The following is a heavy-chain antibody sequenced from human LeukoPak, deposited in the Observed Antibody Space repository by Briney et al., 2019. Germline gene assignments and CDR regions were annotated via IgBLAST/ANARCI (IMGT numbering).Heavy chain of an antibody. Sequence: SETQSLTCTVSGGSISSYYWSWIRQPPGKGLEWIGYIYYSGSTNYNPSLKSRVTISVDTSKNQFSLKLSSVTAADTAVYYCARSPNYDFWSGYLRYGMDVWGQGTTVTVSS. CDR1: GGSISSYY. CDR2: IYYSGST. CDR3: ARSPNYDFWSGYLRYGMDV. D-gene: IGHD3-3*01. V-gene: IGHV4-59*08. J-gene: IGHJ6*02.